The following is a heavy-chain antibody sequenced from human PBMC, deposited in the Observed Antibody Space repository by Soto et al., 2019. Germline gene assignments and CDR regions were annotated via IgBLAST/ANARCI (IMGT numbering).Heavy chain of an antibody. CDR3: ARGRHGQLVAIGWFDP. V-gene: IGHV1-8*01. CDR2: MNPNNGNT. D-gene: IGHD6-6*01. Sequence: ASVKVSCKASGYTFTSYDINWVRQATGQGLEWMGWMNPNNGNTGYAQKFQGRVTMTRNTSISTAYMELSSLRSEDTAVYYCARGRHGQLVAIGWFDPWGQGTLVTVSS. J-gene: IGHJ5*02. CDR1: GYTFTSYD.